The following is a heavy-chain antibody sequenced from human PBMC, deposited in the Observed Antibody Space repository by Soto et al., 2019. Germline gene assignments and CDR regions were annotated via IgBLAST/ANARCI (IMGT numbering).Heavy chain of an antibody. Sequence: GGSLRLSCAASGFTFNRAWMNWVRQTPGKGLEWVGRIKSKINGATIDYAAPVKGRFTISRDDSENTVSLEMNSLNTEDTAVYYCTADLPDWGAPAFDYWGQGILVTVSS. V-gene: IGHV3-15*07. J-gene: IGHJ4*02. D-gene: IGHD3-16*01. CDR1: GFTFNRAW. CDR2: IKSKINGATI. CDR3: TADLPDWGAPAFDY.